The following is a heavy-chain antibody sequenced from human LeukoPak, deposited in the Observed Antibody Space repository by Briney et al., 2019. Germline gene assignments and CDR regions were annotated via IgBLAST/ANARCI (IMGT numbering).Heavy chain of an antibody. Sequence: GGSLKLSCAASGLTVSRNYMSWVRQAPGQGLEWVSIIYSGGSTIYGDSVKGRFTISRDNSKNTLFLHMNSLRAEDTAVYYCARNMGDWGRAFDFWGQGTMVTVSS. J-gene: IGHJ3*01. CDR3: ARNMGDWGRAFDF. D-gene: IGHD7-27*01. V-gene: IGHV3-53*01. CDR1: GLTVSRNY. CDR2: IYSGGST.